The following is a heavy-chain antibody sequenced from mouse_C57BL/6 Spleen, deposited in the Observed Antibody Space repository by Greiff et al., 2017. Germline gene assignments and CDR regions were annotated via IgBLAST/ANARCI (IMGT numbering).Heavy chain of an antibody. J-gene: IGHJ3*01. CDR1: GFTFSSYA. V-gene: IGHV5-4*01. CDR2: ISDGGSYT. CDR3: ARDSLYYYGSSPFAY. D-gene: IGHD1-1*01. Sequence: EVQRVESGGGLVKPGGSLKLSCAASGFTFSSYAMSWVRQTPEKRLEWVATISDGGSYTYYPDNVKGRFTISRDNAKNNLYLQMSHLKSEDTAMYYCARDSLYYYGSSPFAYWGQGTLVTVSA.